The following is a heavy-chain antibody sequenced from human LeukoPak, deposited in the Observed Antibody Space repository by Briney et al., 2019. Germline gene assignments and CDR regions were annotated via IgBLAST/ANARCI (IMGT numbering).Heavy chain of an antibody. V-gene: IGHV3-30*18. CDR1: RFTFSTYG. D-gene: IGHD6-6*01. CDR2: ISYDGSNK. Sequence: RGSLRLSCAASRFTFSTYGTHWVRQAPGKGLEWVAVISYDGSNKYYADSVKGRFTISRDNSKNTPYLQMNSLRAEDTAVYYCGKDKPITARPLNYYYGMDVWGQGTTVTVSS. CDR3: GKDKPITARPLNYYYGMDV. J-gene: IGHJ6*02.